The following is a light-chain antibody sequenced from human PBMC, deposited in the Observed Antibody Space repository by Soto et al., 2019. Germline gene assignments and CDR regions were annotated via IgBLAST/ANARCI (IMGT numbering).Light chain of an antibody. Sequence: EVVMTQSPLSLPVTLGQPASISCRSSQSLLTSDGDTYLNWFHQRPGQSPRRLIYKVSKRDAEVPDRFSGSGSGTDFTLKISRVEAEDVGFYYCMQTTHWPRTFGRGTTVDI. CDR3: MQTTHWPRT. V-gene: IGKV2-30*01. CDR1: QSLLTSDGDTY. CDR2: KVS. J-gene: IGKJ1*01.